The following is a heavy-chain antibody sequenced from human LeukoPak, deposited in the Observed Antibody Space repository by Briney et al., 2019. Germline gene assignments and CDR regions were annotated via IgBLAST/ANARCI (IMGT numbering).Heavy chain of an antibody. CDR1: GYTFTGYY. CDR2: INPNSGGT. V-gene: IGHV1-2*04. J-gene: IGHJ6*04. D-gene: IGHD3-10*01. CDR3: ARYGFGELSSYSMDV. Sequence: ASVKVSCKASGYTFTGYYMHWVRQAPGQGLEWMGWINPNSGGTNYAQKFQGWVTMTRDTSISTAYMELSRLRSGDTAVYYCARYGFGELSSYSMDVWGKGTTVTVSS.